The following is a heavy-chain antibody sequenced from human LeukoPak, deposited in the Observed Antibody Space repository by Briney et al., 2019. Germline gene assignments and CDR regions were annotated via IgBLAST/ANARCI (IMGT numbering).Heavy chain of an antibody. CDR1: GFTFSSYN. J-gene: IGHJ4*02. Sequence: GGSLRLSCAASGFTFSSYNMNWVRQAPGKGLEWVSIIGGTGGDIFYADSVKGRFTISRDNFKNTLYLQMNSLRAEDTAMYYCAKGIAVAGLWYFDSWGQGTLVTVSS. CDR2: IGGTGGDI. CDR3: AKGIAVAGLWYFDS. D-gene: IGHD6-19*01. V-gene: IGHV3-23*01.